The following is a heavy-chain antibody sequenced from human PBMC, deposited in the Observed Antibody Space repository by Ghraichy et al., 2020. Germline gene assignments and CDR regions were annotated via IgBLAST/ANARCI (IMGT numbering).Heavy chain of an antibody. Sequence: SETLSLTCTVSGGSISSYYWSWIRQPPGKGLEWIGYIYYSGSTNYNPSLKSRVTISVDTSKNQFSLKLSSVTAADTAVYYCARDLGDGDSGYYFDYWGQGTLVTVSS. D-gene: IGHD2-21*01. V-gene: IGHV4-59*01. CDR1: GGSISSYY. CDR3: ARDLGDGDSGYYFDY. J-gene: IGHJ4*02. CDR2: IYYSGST.